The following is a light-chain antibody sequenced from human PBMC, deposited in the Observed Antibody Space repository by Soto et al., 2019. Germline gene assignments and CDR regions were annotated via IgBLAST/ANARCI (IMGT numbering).Light chain of an antibody. J-gene: IGKJ5*01. Sequence: EIVMTQSPATLSVSPGEIATLYCSASESVTSNLAWYQQKPGQAPRLLIYGASTRATGIPARFSGSGSGTEFSFTVTSLQSEDFAVYYCQQYDQWPITFGQGTRLEIK. V-gene: IGKV3-15*01. CDR3: QQYDQWPIT. CDR2: GAS. CDR1: ESVTSN.